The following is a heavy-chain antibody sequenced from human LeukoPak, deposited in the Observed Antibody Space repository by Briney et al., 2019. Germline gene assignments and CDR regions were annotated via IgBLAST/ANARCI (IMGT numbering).Heavy chain of an antibody. CDR2: INPNSGGT. CDR1: GYTFTGYY. J-gene: IGHJ4*02. Sequence: ASVKVSCKASGYTFTGYYMHWVRQAPGQGLEWMGWINPNSGGTNYAQKFQGRVTMTRDTSISTAYMELSRLRSGDTAVYYCARERCSGGSCYFHFDYWGQGTLVTVSS. D-gene: IGHD2-15*01. CDR3: ARERCSGGSCYFHFDY. V-gene: IGHV1-2*02.